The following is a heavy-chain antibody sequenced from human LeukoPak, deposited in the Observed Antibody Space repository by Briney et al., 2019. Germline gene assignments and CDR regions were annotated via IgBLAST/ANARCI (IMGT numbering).Heavy chain of an antibody. CDR2: IIPIFGTA. V-gene: IGHV1-69*05. CDR1: GGTFSSYA. CDR3: ARDPGLSGSYSLDY. J-gene: IGHJ4*02. D-gene: IGHD1-26*01. Sequence: SVKVSCKASGGTFSSYAISWVRQAPGQGLEWMGRIIPIFGTANYAQKFQGRVTIPTDESTSAAYMELSSLRSEDTAVYYCARDPGLSGSYSLDYWGQGTLVTVSS.